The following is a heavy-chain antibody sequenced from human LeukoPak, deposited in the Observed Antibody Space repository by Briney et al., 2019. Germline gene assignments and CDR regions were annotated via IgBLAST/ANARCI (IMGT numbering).Heavy chain of an antibody. D-gene: IGHD3-10*01. Sequence: PSQTLSLTCTVSGGSISIGDYYWSWIRQPPGKGLEWIVYIYYSGSTYYNPSLKSRVTISVDTSKNQFSLKLSSVTAADTAVYYCARDPITMVRGLVNYGMDVWGKGTTVTVSS. CDR1: GGSISIGDYY. V-gene: IGHV4-30-4*01. CDR3: ARDPITMVRGLVNYGMDV. CDR2: IYYSGST. J-gene: IGHJ6*04.